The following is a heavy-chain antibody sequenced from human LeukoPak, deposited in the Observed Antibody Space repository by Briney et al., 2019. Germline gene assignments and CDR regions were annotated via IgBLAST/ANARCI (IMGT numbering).Heavy chain of an antibody. CDR1: GGSIWSYY. D-gene: IGHD2-15*01. Sequence: PSETLSLPRTGSGGSIWSYYRSWIRQPPGKGLEWVGYIFYSGTTDLNPSLKSRVTISGATSKNQLSLKLSSVTAADTAVYYCARTYCRGGSRHFHHWGQGTLVTVSS. V-gene: IGHV4-59*08. CDR2: IFYSGTT. J-gene: IGHJ4*02. CDR3: ARTYCRGGSRHFHH.